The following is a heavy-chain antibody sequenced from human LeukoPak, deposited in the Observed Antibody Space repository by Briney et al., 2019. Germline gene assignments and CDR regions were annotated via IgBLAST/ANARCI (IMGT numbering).Heavy chain of an antibody. CDR2: IRSKANSYAT. Sequence: GGSLKLSCAASGFTFSGSAMHWVRQASGKGLEWVGRIRSKANSYATAHAASVKGRFTISRDDSKNTAYLQMNSLKTEDTAVYYCTNGRDGYWYWGQGTLVTVSS. CDR1: GFTFSGSA. J-gene: IGHJ4*02. D-gene: IGHD5-24*01. V-gene: IGHV3-73*01. CDR3: TNGRDGYWY.